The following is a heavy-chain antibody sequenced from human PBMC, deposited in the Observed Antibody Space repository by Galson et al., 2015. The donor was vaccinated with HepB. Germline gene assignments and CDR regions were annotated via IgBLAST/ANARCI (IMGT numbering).Heavy chain of an antibody. CDR1: GFTFSSYA. V-gene: IGHV3-23*01. CDR2: ISGSGGST. CDR3: AAQQWLAYNWFDP. J-gene: IGHJ5*02. D-gene: IGHD6-19*01. Sequence: SLRLSCAASGFTFSSYAMSWVRQAPGKGLEWVSAISGSGGSTYYADSVKGRSTISRVNSKNTLYLQMNSLRAEDTAVYYCAAQQWLAYNWFDPWGQGTLVTVSS.